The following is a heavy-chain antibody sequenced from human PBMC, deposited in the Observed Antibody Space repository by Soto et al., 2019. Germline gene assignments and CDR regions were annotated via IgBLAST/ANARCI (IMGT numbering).Heavy chain of an antibody. D-gene: IGHD4-4*01. V-gene: IGHV3-30*18. J-gene: IGHJ6*02. CDR2: ILHDGSNE. CDR3: AKSRDGYSFYYYYGMDV. Sequence: GGSLRLSCAASGFTFGTTDMSWVRQAPGKGLEWVALILHDGSNEYYADSVKGRFTISRDNSKNTLYLQMNSLRGDDTAVYYCAKSRDGYSFYYYYGMDVWGQGTTVTVSS. CDR1: GFTFGTTD.